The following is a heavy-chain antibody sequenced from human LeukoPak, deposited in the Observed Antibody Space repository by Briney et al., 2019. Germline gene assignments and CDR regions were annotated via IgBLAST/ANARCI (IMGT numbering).Heavy chain of an antibody. CDR3: ARGFYDAGSHFDY. CDR1: GGAISSGDFP. Sequence: PSETLSLTCAVSGGAISSGDFPWSWIRQPPGKGRVWIGYIFHTGHTSYNPSLKSRVTISVYMSKNHLSLRLTSVTAADTVVYYCARGFYDAGSHFDYWGQGTLVTVSS. V-gene: IGHV4-30-2*01. D-gene: IGHD3-10*01. CDR2: IFHTGHT. J-gene: IGHJ4*02.